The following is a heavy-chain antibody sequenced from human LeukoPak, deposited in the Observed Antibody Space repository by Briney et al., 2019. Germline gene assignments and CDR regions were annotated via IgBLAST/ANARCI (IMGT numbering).Heavy chain of an antibody. Sequence: SETLFLTCAVSGYSISSGYSWGWIRQPPGKGLEWIGSIYHSGSTYYNPSLKSRVTISVDTSKNQFSLKLSSVTAADTAVYYCARQGYSSGHFDYWGQGTLVTVSS. CDR1: GYSISSGYS. D-gene: IGHD6-19*01. CDR2: IYHSGST. CDR3: ARQGYSSGHFDY. V-gene: IGHV4-38-2*01. J-gene: IGHJ4*02.